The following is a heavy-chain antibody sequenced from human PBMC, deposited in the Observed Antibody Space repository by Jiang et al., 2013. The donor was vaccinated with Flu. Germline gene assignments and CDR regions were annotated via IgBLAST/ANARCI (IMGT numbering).Heavy chain of an antibody. J-gene: IGHJ4*02. CDR2: IWYDGSNK. V-gene: IGHV3-33*01. CDR1: GFTFSSYG. D-gene: IGHD3-22*01. Sequence: VQLLESGGGVVQPGRSLRLSCAASGFTFSSYGMHWVRQAPGKGLEWVAVIWYDGSNKYYADSVKGRFTISRDNSKNTLYLQMNSLRAEDTAVYYCARDRAYYYDSSGCDYWGQGTLVTVSS. CDR3: ARDRAYYYDSSGCDY.